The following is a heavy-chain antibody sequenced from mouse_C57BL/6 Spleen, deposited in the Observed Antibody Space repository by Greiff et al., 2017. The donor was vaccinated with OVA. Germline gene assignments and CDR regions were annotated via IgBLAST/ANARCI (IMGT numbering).Heavy chain of an antibody. D-gene: IGHD1-1*01. J-gene: IGHJ4*01. CDR3: TRDQGTTVVATDYAMDY. Sequence: EVQLVESGEGLVKPGGSLKLSCAASGFTFSSYAMSWVRQTPEKRLEWVAYISSGGDYIYYADTVKGRFTISRDNARNTLYLQMSSLKSEDTAMYYCTRDQGTTVVATDYAMDYWGQGTSVTVSS. CDR2: ISSGGDYI. V-gene: IGHV5-9-1*02. CDR1: GFTFSSYA.